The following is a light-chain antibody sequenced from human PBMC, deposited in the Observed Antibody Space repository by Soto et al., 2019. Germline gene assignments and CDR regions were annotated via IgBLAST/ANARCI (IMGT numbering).Light chain of an antibody. J-gene: IGKJ1*01. V-gene: IGKV3-15*01. Sequence: EIVMTQSPATLSVSPGERATLSCRASQNIDNKLVWYQQKPGQVPRLLIYDASTRATGIPARFSGSGSGTEFTLTISSLQSEDFAFYYGQQFHYWWTFGQGTKVDIK. CDR3: QQFHYWWT. CDR1: QNIDNK. CDR2: DAS.